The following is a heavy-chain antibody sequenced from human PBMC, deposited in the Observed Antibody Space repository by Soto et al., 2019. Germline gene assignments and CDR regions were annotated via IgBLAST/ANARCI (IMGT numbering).Heavy chain of an antibody. V-gene: IGHV1-2*04. Sequence: GASVKVSCKASGYTFTGYYMHWVRQAPGQGLEWMGWINPNSGGTNYAQKFQGWVTMTRDTSISTAYMELSRLRSDDTAVYYCARDKLYYYGMDVWGQGTTVTVSS. J-gene: IGHJ6*02. CDR2: INPNSGGT. CDR3: ARDKLYYYGMDV. CDR1: GYTFTGYY. D-gene: IGHD2-15*01.